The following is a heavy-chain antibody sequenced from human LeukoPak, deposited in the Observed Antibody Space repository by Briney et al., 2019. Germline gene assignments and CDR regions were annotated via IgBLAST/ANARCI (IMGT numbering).Heavy chain of an antibody. CDR3: ARGGTTYGECCRFDY. J-gene: IGHJ4*02. D-gene: IGHD2-8*01. CDR1: GYTFTDYY. CDR2: TNPNTGDT. Sequence: SVKVSCKASGYTFTDYYIHWVRQAPGQGLEWMGWTNPNTGDTDYAQRFQGRVTMTRDTFVTTVYMEMNSLRSDDTAVYYCARGGTTYGECCRFDYWGQGTLVTVSS. V-gene: IGHV1-2*02.